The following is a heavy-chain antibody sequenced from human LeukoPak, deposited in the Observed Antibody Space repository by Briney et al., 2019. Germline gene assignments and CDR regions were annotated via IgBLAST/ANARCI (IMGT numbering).Heavy chain of an antibody. CDR3: ARKIQLWSHIDY. J-gene: IGHJ3*01. D-gene: IGHD5-18*01. CDR1: GGSISSSSYY. V-gene: IGHV4-39*07. CDR2: IYYSGST. Sequence: PSETLSLTCTVSGGSISSSSYYWGWIRQPPGKGLEWIGSIYYSGSTYYNPSLKSRVTISVDTSKNQFSLKLSSVTAADTAVYYCARKIQLWSHIDYWGQGTMVTVSS.